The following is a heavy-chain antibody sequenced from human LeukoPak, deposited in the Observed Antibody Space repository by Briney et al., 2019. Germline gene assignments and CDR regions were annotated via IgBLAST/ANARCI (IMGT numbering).Heavy chain of an antibody. CDR3: YTSCKPPYYMDV. J-gene: IGHJ6*03. Sequence: GRSLRLSCAASGFTPYDYAMHWVPHAPRKGVECVSGISWNTGSIGYADSVKGRFTISRDNAKNSLYLQMNSLRAEDTALYYCYTSCKPPYYMDVWGKGTTVTVSS. CDR2: ISWNTGSI. CDR1: GFTPYDYA. V-gene: IGHV3-9*02. D-gene: IGHD2-2*01.